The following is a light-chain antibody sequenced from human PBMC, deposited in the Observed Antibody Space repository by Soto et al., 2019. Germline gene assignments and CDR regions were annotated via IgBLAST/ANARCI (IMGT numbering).Light chain of an antibody. J-gene: IGKJ2*01. CDR1: QSVSTS. CDR2: EAS. Sequence: DIQMTQSPSSLSASVGDRVTITCRASQSVSTSLCWYQQKPGRAPNLLVSEASTLQTGVPSRFSGIGFGTEFTLTISSLQPEDFATYYCLQFSAVPRTFGPGTNLDLK. V-gene: IGKV1-9*01. CDR3: LQFSAVPRT.